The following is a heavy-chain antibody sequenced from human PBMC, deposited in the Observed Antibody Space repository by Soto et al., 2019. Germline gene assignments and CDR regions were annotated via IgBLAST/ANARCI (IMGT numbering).Heavy chain of an antibody. Sequence: QVQLVESGGGVVQPGRSLRLSCAASGFTFSSYGMHWVRQAPGKGLEWVAVIPYDGSNKYYADSVKGRFTISRDNSKNTLYLQMNRLRAEDTAVYYCAKDPYSYGLPYYDYCMDVWGQGTTVTVSS. D-gene: IGHD5-18*01. J-gene: IGHJ6*02. V-gene: IGHV3-30*18. CDR2: IPYDGSNK. CDR1: GFTFSSYG. CDR3: AKDPYSYGLPYYDYCMDV.